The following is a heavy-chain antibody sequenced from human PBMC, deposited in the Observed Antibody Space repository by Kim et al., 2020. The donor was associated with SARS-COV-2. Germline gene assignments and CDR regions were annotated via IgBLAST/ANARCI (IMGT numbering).Heavy chain of an antibody. V-gene: IGHV3-30*04. CDR2: ISYGEDNK. CDR3: ARVEHALINYFDY. CDR1: GFTLSSYA. J-gene: IGHJ4*02. Sequence: GGSLRLSCAVSGFTLSSYAMHWVRQDPGKGLEWVALISYGEDNKDYADSVRGRFTISRDTSKNTLYLQMDSLRPEDTAVYYCARVEHALINYFDYWGQGTLVTVYS. D-gene: IGHD1-26*01.